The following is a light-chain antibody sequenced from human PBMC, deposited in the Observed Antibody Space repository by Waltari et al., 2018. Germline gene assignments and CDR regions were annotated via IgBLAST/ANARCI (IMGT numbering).Light chain of an antibody. CDR3: QQFDTDVT. CDR2: KAS. V-gene: IGKV1-5*01. Sequence: IQVIQSPSTLLASVGDTVTISCRVSHRINIWLAWYQQKPGKAPKLLIKKASTLEDGVPSRFSGSGSGTEFTLTIKSLQPDDFGTYFCQQFDTDVTFGQGTKVEI. CDR1: HRINIW. J-gene: IGKJ2*01.